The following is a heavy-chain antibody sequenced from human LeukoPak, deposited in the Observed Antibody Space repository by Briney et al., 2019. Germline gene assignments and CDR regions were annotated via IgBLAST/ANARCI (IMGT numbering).Heavy chain of an antibody. CDR1: GGSFSGYY. J-gene: IGHJ6*04. CDR2: INHSGST. CDR3: ARLLYRLSTLDV. D-gene: IGHD2-15*01. V-gene: IGHV4-34*01. Sequence: SETLSLTCAVYGGSFSGYYWSWIRQPPGKGLEWIGEINHSGSTNYNPSLKSRVTISVDTSKNQFPLKLSSVTAADTAVYYCARLLYRLSTLDVWGKGTAVTISS.